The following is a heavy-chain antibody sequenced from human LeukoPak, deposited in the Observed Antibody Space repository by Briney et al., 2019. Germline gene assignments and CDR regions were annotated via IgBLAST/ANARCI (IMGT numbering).Heavy chain of an antibody. D-gene: IGHD2-2*01. Sequence: GGSLRLSCAASGFTFSSYMMTWVRQAPGKGLEWVSGISGSGGSTDYADSVKGRFTISRDNSKNTLYLQMNSLRVEDTAVYYCAKDPGYQVVYCFDYWGQGTLVTVSS. V-gene: IGHV3-23*01. J-gene: IGHJ4*02. CDR2: ISGSGGST. CDR1: GFTFSSYM. CDR3: AKDPGYQVVYCFDY.